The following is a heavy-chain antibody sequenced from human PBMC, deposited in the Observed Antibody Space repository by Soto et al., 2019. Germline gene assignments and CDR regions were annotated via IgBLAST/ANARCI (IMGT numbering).Heavy chain of an antibody. J-gene: IGHJ4*02. CDR2: IYHSGST. Sequence: SETLSLTCTVSGGSISSYYWGWIRQPPGKGLEWIGSIYHSGSTYYNPSLKSRVTISVDTSKNQFSLKLSSVTAADTAVYYCASNFMVRGVQYYFDYWGQGTLVTVSS. D-gene: IGHD3-10*01. CDR1: GGSISSYY. CDR3: ASNFMVRGVQYYFDY. V-gene: IGHV4-38-2*02.